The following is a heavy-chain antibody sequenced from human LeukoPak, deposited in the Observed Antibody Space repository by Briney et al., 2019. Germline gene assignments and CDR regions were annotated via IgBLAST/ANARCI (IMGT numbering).Heavy chain of an antibody. CDR2: INHSGST. Sequence: SETLSLTCAVYGGSFSGYYWSWIRQPPGKVLEWIGEINHSGSTNYNPSLKSRVTISVDTSKNQFSLKLSSVTAADTAVYYCARGTLTVDTAMASYYYYYMDVWGKGTTVTVSS. V-gene: IGHV4-34*01. J-gene: IGHJ6*03. D-gene: IGHD5-18*01. CDR3: ARGTLTVDTAMASYYYYYMDV. CDR1: GGSFSGYY.